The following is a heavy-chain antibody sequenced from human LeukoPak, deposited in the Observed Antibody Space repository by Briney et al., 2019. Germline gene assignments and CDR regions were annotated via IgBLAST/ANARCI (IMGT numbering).Heavy chain of an antibody. CDR2: ISYSGST. Sequence: SETLSLTCTVSGGSISSYYWSWIRQPPGKGLEWIVYISYSGSTSYNPSLKSRVTISVDTSKNQFSLKLSSVTAADTAVYYCARTQARLLHDYWGQGTLVTVSS. CDR3: ARTQARLLHDY. D-gene: IGHD2-15*01. J-gene: IGHJ4*02. CDR1: GGSISSYY. V-gene: IGHV4-59*01.